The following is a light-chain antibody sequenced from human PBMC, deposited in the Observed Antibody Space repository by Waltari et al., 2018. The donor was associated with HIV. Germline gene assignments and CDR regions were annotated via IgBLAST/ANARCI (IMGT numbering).Light chain of an antibody. CDR2: DSN. CDR1: ARVVPRGHF. J-gene: IGLJ2*01. Sequence: QPVVTQEPSFTVSPGGNVILTCASSARVVPRGHFPYWFQQRPGQAPWTLIFDSNNRYSWTPARFTGSFLGGKAVLTLTGARPEDDADYFCLLSYDGNVVFGGGTKLTVL. V-gene: IGLV7-46*01. CDR3: LLSYDGNVV.